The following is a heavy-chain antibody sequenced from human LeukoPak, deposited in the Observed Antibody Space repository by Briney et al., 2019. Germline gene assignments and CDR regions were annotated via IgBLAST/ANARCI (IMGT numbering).Heavy chain of an antibody. CDR1: GFTITSSY. J-gene: IGHJ4*02. V-gene: IGHV3-53*01. D-gene: IGHD5-12*01. CDR2: IYSGGST. Sequence: GGSLRLSCAASGFTITSSYMNWVRQAPGKGLEWVSVIYSGGSTYYADSVKGRFTISRDNTKNSMYLQMDSLTVEDTALYFCTRDLPATISLGDDYWGPGILVTVSS. CDR3: TRDLPATISLGDDY.